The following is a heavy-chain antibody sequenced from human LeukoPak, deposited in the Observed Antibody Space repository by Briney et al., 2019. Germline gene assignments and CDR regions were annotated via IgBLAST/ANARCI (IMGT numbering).Heavy chain of an antibody. Sequence: SETLSLTCTVSGGSISSSSYYWGWIRQPPGKGLEWIGSIYYSGSTYYNPSLKSRVTISVDTTKNQFSLKLSSVTAADTAVYYCARRFYYDSSGYRDAFDIWGQGTMVTVSS. J-gene: IGHJ3*02. CDR3: ARRFYYDSSGYRDAFDI. D-gene: IGHD3-22*01. CDR2: IYYSGST. V-gene: IGHV4-39*01. CDR1: GGSISSSSYY.